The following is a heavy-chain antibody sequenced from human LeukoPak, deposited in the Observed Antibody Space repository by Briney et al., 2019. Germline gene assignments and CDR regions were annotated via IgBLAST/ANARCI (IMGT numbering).Heavy chain of an antibody. D-gene: IGHD1-26*01. CDR3: AADREWERTVFAFDI. J-gene: IGHJ3*02. CDR2: IVVGSGNT. CDR1: GFTFTSSA. V-gene: IGHV1-58*02. Sequence: GTSVNLSCKASGFTFTSSAMQRVRQARGQRHEWIGWIVVGSGNTNYAQKFQERVSITRDMSTSTAYMELSSLRSEDTAVYYCAADREWERTVFAFDIWGQGTMVTVSS.